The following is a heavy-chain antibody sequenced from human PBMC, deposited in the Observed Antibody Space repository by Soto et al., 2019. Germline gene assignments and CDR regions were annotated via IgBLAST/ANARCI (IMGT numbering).Heavy chain of an antibody. D-gene: IGHD3-10*01. CDR2: IKEDGTEI. V-gene: IGHV3-7*04. CDR3: VRSSGWTGDY. Sequence: EVQLVESGGGLVQPGGSLRLSCVASGFTFSSHWMNWVRQVPGKGLEWVANIKEDGTEINYVDSVKGRFAISRDNAKNSPYLQMNSLRVDDTAVYHCVRSSGWTGDYWGQGILVTVSS. CDR1: GFTFSSHW. J-gene: IGHJ4*02.